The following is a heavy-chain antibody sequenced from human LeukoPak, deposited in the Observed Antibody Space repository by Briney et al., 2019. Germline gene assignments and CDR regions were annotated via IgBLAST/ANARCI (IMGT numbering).Heavy chain of an antibody. V-gene: IGHV4-34*01. CDR3: ARVGYPTQRRVLSAVSVPTAGAFDI. D-gene: IGHD6-25*01. J-gene: IGHJ3*02. Sequence: SETLSLTCAVYGGSFSAYYWTWIRQPPGKGLEWIGEINHIGITTYSPSLKSRVSTSVDKYKNHFSLRLSSVTATDTAVYYCARVGYPTQRRVLSAVSVPTAGAFDIWGQGTLVTVSS. CDR1: GGSFSAYY. CDR2: INHIGIT.